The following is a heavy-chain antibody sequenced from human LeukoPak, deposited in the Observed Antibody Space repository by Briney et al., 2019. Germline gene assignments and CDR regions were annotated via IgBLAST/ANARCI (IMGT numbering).Heavy chain of an antibody. J-gene: IGHJ4*02. Sequence: SETLSLTCTVSGGSISSGGYYWSWIRQHPGKGLEWIGYIYYSGSTNYNPSLKSRVTISVDTSKNQFSLKLSSVTAADTAVYYCASSVYGLYYFDYWGQGTLVTVSS. D-gene: IGHD2-8*01. CDR2: IYYSGST. CDR3: ASSVYGLYYFDY. CDR1: GGSISSGGYY. V-gene: IGHV4-61*08.